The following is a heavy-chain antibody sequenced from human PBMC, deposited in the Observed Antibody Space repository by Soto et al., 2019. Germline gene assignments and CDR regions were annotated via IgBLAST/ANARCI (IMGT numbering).Heavy chain of an antibody. J-gene: IGHJ4*02. CDR2: SWYDGTNK. Sequence: GGSVRLSCAASGFTLNTYGMYWVRQAPGKGLEWVAVSWYDGTNKDYADSVKGRFTISRDNSRNTLYLQMNSLRAEDTAVYYCARLSGLGNFDYWGQRTLVTVSS. CDR3: ARLSGLGNFDY. CDR1: GFTLNTYG. D-gene: IGHD7-27*01. V-gene: IGHV3-33*07.